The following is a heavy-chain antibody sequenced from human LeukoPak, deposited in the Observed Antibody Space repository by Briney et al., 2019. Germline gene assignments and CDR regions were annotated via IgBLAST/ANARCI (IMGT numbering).Heavy chain of an antibody. CDR1: GFTFSSYA. CDR2: INSDGSST. J-gene: IGHJ3*02. Sequence: GGSLRLSCAASGFTFSSYAMSWVRQAPGKGLVWVSRINSDGSSTSYADSVKGRFTISRDNAKNTLYLQMNSLRAEDTAVYYCARDLRITIFGVVPEAFDIWGQGTMVTVSS. D-gene: IGHD3-3*01. CDR3: ARDLRITIFGVVPEAFDI. V-gene: IGHV3-74*01.